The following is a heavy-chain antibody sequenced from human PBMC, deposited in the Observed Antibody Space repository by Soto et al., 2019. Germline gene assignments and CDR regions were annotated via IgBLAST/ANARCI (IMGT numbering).Heavy chain of an antibody. CDR3: ASATYRGSYGY. CDR2: IYYSGST. Sequence: QVQLQESGPGLVKPSETLSLTCTVSGGSISSYYWCWIRQPPGKGLEWIGFIYYSGSTNYTPSLTRRVTISGDTSKKQFSLKLNSVTAADTGVYYCASATYRGSYGYWGQGTLVTRPS. D-gene: IGHD1-26*01. CDR1: GGSISSYY. J-gene: IGHJ4*02. V-gene: IGHV4-59*01.